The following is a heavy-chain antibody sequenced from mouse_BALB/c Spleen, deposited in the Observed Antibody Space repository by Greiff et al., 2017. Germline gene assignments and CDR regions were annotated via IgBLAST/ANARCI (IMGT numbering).Heavy chain of an antibody. J-gene: IGHJ3*01. CDR2: ISDGGSYT. CDR1: GFTFSDYY. V-gene: IGHV5-4*02. Sequence: EVQRVESGGGLVKPGGSLKLSCAASGFTFSDYYMYWVRQTPEKRLEWVATISDGGSYTYYPDSVKGRFTISRDNAKNNLYLQMSSLKSEDTAMYYCARVYYRYDVTWFAYWGQGTLVTVSA. D-gene: IGHD2-14*01. CDR3: ARVYYRYDVTWFAY.